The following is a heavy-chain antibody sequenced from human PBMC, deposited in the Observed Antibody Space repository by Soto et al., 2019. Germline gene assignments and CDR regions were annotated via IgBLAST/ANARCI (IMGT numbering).Heavy chain of an antibody. J-gene: IGHJ4*02. CDR1: GYTFTGYV. CDR3: ARDNAWGAGLH. D-gene: IGHD6-19*01. V-gene: IGHV1-3*01. CDR2: INAGKGDT. Sequence: QVQLVQSGAEVKKPGASVKVSCKASGYTFTGYVIHWVRLAPGQSPEWMGWINAGKGDTNYAQKFQGRVTISRDTSASTADMELSSLRSEDTAMYYCARDNAWGAGLHWGQGTQITVSS.